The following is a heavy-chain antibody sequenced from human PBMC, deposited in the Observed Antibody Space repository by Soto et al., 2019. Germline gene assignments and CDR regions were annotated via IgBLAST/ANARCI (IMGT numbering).Heavy chain of an antibody. CDR2: IIPIFGTA. CDR3: ARDLSYSSDAFDI. D-gene: IGHD6-13*01. CDR1: GGTFSSYA. V-gene: IGHV1-69*13. Sequence: SVKVSCKASGGTFSSYAISWVRQAPGQGLEWMGGIIPIFGTANYAQKFQGRVTITADESTSTAYMELSSLRSEDTAVYYCARDLSYSSDAFDIWGQGTMVTVSS. J-gene: IGHJ3*02.